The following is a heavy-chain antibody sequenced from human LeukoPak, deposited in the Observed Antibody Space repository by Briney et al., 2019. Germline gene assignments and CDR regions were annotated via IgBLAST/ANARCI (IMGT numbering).Heavy chain of an antibody. Sequence: ASVKVSCKASGYTFTSYDINWVRQATGQGLEWMGWMNPNSGNTGYAQKFQGRVTMTRNTSISTAYMELSSLRSEDTAVYYCARVKAVVTPWVFDYWGQGSLVTVSS. CDR3: ARVKAVVTPWVFDY. V-gene: IGHV1-8*01. J-gene: IGHJ4*02. CDR1: GYTFTSYD. CDR2: MNPNSGNT. D-gene: IGHD4-23*01.